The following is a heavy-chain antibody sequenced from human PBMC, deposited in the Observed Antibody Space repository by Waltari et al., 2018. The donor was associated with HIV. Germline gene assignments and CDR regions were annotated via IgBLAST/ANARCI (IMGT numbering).Heavy chain of an antibody. V-gene: IGHV5-51*01. J-gene: IGHJ4*02. CDR2: IYPGYSDT. CDR3: ARTFTIFGIVKGGFDS. D-gene: IGHD3-3*01. CDR1: GHSFSPYW. Sequence: EVQLVQSGAEVKKPGESLKISCQGSGHSFSPYWIAWVRQMPGKGLEWMGIIYPGYSDTRYSPSFQGQVTISADKSISTAYLQWNSLKASDTAMYYCARTFTIFGIVKGGFDSWGQGTLVTVSS.